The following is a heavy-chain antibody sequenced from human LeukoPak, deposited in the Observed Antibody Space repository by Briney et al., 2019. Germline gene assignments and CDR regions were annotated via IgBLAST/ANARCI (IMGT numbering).Heavy chain of an antibody. J-gene: IGHJ3*02. CDR2: INPSGGST. D-gene: IGHD3-10*01. CDR3: ARRVRGVNDAFDI. V-gene: IGHV1-46*01. Sequence: ASVKVSCKASGYTFTSYYMHWVRQAPGQGLEWMGIINPSGGSTSYAQKFQGRVTMTRDMSTSTVYMELSSLRSEDTAVYYCARRVRGVNDAFDIWGQGTMVTVSS. CDR1: GYTFTSYY.